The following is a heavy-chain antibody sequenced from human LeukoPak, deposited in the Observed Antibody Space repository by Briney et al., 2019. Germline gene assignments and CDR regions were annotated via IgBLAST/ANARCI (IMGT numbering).Heavy chain of an antibody. Sequence: GGSLRLSCAACGFTFSSYWMHWVRQAPGKGLVWVSRINSDGSSTNYADSVKGRFTISRDNAKNSLYLQMNSLRAEDTAVYYCARASIDYLFDYWGQGTLVTVSS. CDR1: GFTFSSYW. V-gene: IGHV3-74*01. CDR3: ARASIDYLFDY. CDR2: INSDGSST. D-gene: IGHD4-11*01. J-gene: IGHJ4*02.